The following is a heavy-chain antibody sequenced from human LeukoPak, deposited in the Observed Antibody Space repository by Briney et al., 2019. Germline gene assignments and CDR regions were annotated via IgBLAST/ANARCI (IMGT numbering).Heavy chain of an antibody. J-gene: IGHJ4*02. CDR2: INQDGSEK. CDR1: GFTFSSYA. V-gene: IGHV3-7*03. D-gene: IGHD1-1*01. CDR3: ARDPEAGTTDY. Sequence: GGSLRLSCAASGFTFSSYAMSWVRQAPGKGLEWVAIINQDGSEKYYVDSVRGRFTISRDNAKNSLYLQINSLRAEDTAVYYCARDPEAGTTDYWGQGTLVTVSS.